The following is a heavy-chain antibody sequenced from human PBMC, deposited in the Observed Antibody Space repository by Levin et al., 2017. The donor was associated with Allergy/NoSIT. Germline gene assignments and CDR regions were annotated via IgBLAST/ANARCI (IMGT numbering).Heavy chain of an antibody. V-gene: IGHV1-69*13. J-gene: IGHJ6*03. CDR1: GGTFSSYA. D-gene: IGHD2-15*01. CDR2: IIPIFGTA. CDR3: ARDSPGYLRRDYYYYYMDV. Sequence: EASVKVSCKASGGTFSSYAISWVRQAPGQGLEWMGGIIPIFGTANYAQKFQGRVTITADESTSTAYMELSSLRSEDTAVYYCARDSPGYLRRDYYYYYMDVWGKGTTVTVSS.